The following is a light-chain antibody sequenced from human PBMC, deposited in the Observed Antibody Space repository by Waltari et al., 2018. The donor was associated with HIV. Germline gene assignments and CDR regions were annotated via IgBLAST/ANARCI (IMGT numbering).Light chain of an antibody. Sequence: QSVLTQPPSASGTPGQWVTISCSGSSSNIGSRSVNWYQQLPGTAPKLLIYIDNQRPSGVPDRLSGSKSGTSASLAISGLQSEDEADYYCSTWDDSLNGRVFGGGTKLTVL. CDR2: IDN. CDR3: STWDDSLNGRV. CDR1: SSNIGSRS. J-gene: IGLJ3*02. V-gene: IGLV1-44*01.